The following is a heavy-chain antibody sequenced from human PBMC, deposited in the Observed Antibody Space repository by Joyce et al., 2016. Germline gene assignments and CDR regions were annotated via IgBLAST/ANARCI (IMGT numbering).Heavy chain of an antibody. CDR1: GYRFTKYW. Sequence: EVQLVQSGAEVKKPGESLKISCEASGYRFTKYWIGWVRQMPGKGLEWMGIIYPADSDTKCSPSFQGQVTMSADKSINTAYLQWSSLKASDTAMYYCARQNSGYDLHDAFDIWGQGTMVAVSS. CDR3: ARQNSGYDLHDAFDI. J-gene: IGHJ3*02. CDR2: IYPADSDT. D-gene: IGHD5-12*01. V-gene: IGHV5-51*01.